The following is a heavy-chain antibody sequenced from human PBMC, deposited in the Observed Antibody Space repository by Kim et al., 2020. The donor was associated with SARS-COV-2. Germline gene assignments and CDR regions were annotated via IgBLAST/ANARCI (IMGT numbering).Heavy chain of an antibody. V-gene: IGHV3-21*01. J-gene: IGHJ4*02. CDR1: GFTFSSYS. Sequence: GGSLRLSCSASGFTFSSYSMNWVRQAPGKGLDWVSSISSSSSYIYYADSVKGRFTISRDNAKNSLYLQMNSLRAEDTAVYYCERDGIAAAARRPWYFDYWGQGTLVTVSS. CDR3: ERDGIAAAARRPWYFDY. CDR2: ISSSSSYI. D-gene: IGHD6-13*01.